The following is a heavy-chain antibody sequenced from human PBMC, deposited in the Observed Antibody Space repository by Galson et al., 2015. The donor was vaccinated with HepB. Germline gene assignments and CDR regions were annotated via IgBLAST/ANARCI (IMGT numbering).Heavy chain of an antibody. D-gene: IGHD2-21*02. Sequence: SETLSLTCAVYGGSFSGYYWSWIRQPPGKGLEWIGEINHSGSTNYNPSLKSRVTISVDTSKNQFSLKLSSVTATDTAVYYCARGHSYCGGDCLGNWFDPWGQGTLVTVSS. CDR2: INHSGST. CDR3: ARGHSYCGGDCLGNWFDP. V-gene: IGHV4-34*01. J-gene: IGHJ5*02. CDR1: GGSFSGYY.